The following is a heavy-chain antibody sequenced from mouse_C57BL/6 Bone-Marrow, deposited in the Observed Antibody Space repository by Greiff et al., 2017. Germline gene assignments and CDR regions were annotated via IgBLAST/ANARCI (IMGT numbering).Heavy chain of an antibody. J-gene: IGHJ4*01. Sequence: EVQLQQSGPVLVKPGASVKMSCKASGYTFTDYYMNWVKQSHGKSLEWIGVINPYNGGTSYNQKFKGKATLTVDKSSSTAYMELNSLTSEDSAVXYCARYYYGSSPYAMDYWGQGTSVTVSS. V-gene: IGHV1-19*01. CDR2: INPYNGGT. CDR1: GYTFTDYY. D-gene: IGHD1-1*01. CDR3: ARYYYGSSPYAMDY.